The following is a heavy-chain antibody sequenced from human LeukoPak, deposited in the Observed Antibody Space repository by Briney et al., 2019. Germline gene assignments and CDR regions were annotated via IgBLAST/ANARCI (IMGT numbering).Heavy chain of an antibody. Sequence: SQTLSLTCAISGDSVSSNSAAWNWIRQSPSRGLEWLGRTYYRSKWYNDYAVSVNSRITINPDTSKNQFSLQLNSVTPEDTAVYYCARDSSSWYRSSWYFDYWGQGTLVTVSS. V-gene: IGHV6-1*01. D-gene: IGHD6-13*01. CDR3: ARDSSSWYRSSWYFDY. J-gene: IGHJ4*02. CDR1: GDSVSSNSAA. CDR2: TYYRSKWYN.